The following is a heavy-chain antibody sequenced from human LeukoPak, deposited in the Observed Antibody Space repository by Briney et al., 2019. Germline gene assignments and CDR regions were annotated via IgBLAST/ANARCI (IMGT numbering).Heavy chain of an antibody. Sequence: PGGSLRLSCAASGLTFSRYWMHWVRQPPGKGLVWASRINSAGSSTSYADSVRGRFTISRDNAKNMLYLQMNSLRAEDTAVYYCATVSGSYDFDSWGQGTLVAVSS. CDR2: INSAGSST. V-gene: IGHV3-74*01. D-gene: IGHD1-26*01. CDR1: GLTFSRYW. CDR3: ATVSGSYDFDS. J-gene: IGHJ4*02.